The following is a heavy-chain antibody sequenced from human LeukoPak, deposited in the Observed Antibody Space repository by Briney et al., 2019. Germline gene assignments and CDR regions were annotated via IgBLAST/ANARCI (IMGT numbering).Heavy chain of an antibody. CDR2: IPYDGSNK. J-gene: IGHJ4*02. Sequence: GRSLRLSCAASGFTFSSYGMHWVRAAPGQGLEWVAVIPYDGSNKNYADSVKGRFTLSRDNSKNTLYLEMNSLRVDDTAVYYCVKDRAAAGWGYFDYWGQGTLVTVSS. D-gene: IGHD6-13*01. CDR1: GFTFSSYG. V-gene: IGHV3-30*18. CDR3: VKDRAAAGWGYFDY.